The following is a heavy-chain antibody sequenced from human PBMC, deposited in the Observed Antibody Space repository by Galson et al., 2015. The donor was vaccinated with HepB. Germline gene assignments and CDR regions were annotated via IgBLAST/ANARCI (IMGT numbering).Heavy chain of an antibody. D-gene: IGHD1-1*01. Sequence: SVKVSCKASGFTFTSSAVQWVRQARGQRLEWIGWIVVGSGNTNYAQKFQERVTITRDMSTSTAYMELSSLRSEDTAVYYCATGSSNWNSTTVAYYYGMDVWGQGTTVTVSS. V-gene: IGHV1-58*01. CDR2: IVVGSGNT. CDR1: GFTFTSSA. CDR3: ATGSSNWNSTTVAYYYGMDV. J-gene: IGHJ6*02.